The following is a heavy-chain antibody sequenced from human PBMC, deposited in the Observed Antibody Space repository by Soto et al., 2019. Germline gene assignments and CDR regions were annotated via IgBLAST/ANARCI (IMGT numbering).Heavy chain of an antibody. V-gene: IGHV1-18*01. D-gene: IGHD2-15*01. CDR1: GYTFTNYG. J-gene: IGHJ4*02. CDR2: ISAYNGNT. Sequence: QVQLVQSGAEVKKPGASVKVSCKASGYTFTNYGFSWVRQAPGQGLEWMGWISAYNGNTKYAQKLQGRVTMTTDTSRSKPKRELRSLRSDDTAVYSCARDLGVGRKDYWGRETPVTVSS. CDR3: ARDLGVGRKDY.